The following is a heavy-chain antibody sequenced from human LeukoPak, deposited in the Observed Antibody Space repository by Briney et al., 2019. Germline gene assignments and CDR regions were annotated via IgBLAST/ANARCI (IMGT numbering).Heavy chain of an antibody. D-gene: IGHD2-15*01. V-gene: IGHV3-23*01. CDR3: AKGNPTYCSGGSCYEPYYYGMDV. J-gene: IGHJ6*02. CDR1: GFTFSSYA. Sequence: PGGSLRLSCAASGFTFSSYAMSWVRQAPGKRLEWVSAISGSGGSTYYADSVKGRFTISRDNSKNTLYLQMNSLRAEDTAVYYCAKGNPTYCSGGSCYEPYYYGMDVWGQGTTVTVSS. CDR2: ISGSGGST.